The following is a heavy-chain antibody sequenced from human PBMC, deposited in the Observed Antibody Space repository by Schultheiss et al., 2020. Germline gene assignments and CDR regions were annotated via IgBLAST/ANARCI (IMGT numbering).Heavy chain of an antibody. CDR1: GFTFSSYG. J-gene: IGHJ6*02. V-gene: IGHV3-30*18. CDR2: ISYDGSNK. D-gene: IGHD5-12*01. CDR3: AKTWLRLGRYYYYGMDV. Sequence: GGSLRLSCAASGFTFSSYGMHWVRQAPGKGLEWVAVISYDGSNKYYADSVKGRFTISRDNSKNTLYLQMNSLRAEDTAVYYCAKTWLRLGRYYYYGMDVWGQGTTVTVSS.